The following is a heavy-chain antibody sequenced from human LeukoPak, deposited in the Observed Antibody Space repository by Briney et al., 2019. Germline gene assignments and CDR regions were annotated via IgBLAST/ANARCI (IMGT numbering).Heavy chain of an antibody. CDR3: ASRDILTGYLGT. D-gene: IGHD3-9*01. J-gene: IGHJ5*02. V-gene: IGHV1-2*02. CDR1: GYTFTGYY. CDR2: INPNSGGT. Sequence: ASVKVSCEASGYTFTGYYMHWVRQAPGQGLEWMGWINPNSGGTNYAQKFQGRVTMTRDTSISTAYMELSRLRSDDTAVYYCASRDILTGYLGTWGKGTLVTVSS.